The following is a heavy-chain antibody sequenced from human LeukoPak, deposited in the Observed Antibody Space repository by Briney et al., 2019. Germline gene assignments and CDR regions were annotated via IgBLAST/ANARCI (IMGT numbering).Heavy chain of an antibody. CDR1: GGSISSYY. J-gene: IGHJ4*02. Sequence: SETLSLTCTVSGGSISSYYWSWIRQPPGQGLELIGYIYSSGSTNYNPSLRSRVSLAVDTSKSRFSLKLSSVTAADTAVYYCAGRSSVGLVDYWGRGTLVTVSS. CDR2: IYSSGST. D-gene: IGHD6-25*01. CDR3: AGRSSVGLVDY. V-gene: IGHV4-59*08.